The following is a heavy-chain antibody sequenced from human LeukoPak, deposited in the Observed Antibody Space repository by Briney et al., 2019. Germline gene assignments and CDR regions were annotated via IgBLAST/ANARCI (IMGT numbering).Heavy chain of an antibody. CDR1: GFTFSSYG. D-gene: IGHD3-3*01. Sequence: PGGSLRLSCAASGFTFSSYGMHWVRQAPGKGLEWVAVISYDGSNKYYADSVKGRFTISRDNSKNTLYLQMNSLRAEDTAVYYCAKEGRTYYDFWSGYYGYWGQGTLVTVSS. J-gene: IGHJ4*02. V-gene: IGHV3-30*18. CDR3: AKEGRTYYDFWSGYYGY. CDR2: ISYDGSNK.